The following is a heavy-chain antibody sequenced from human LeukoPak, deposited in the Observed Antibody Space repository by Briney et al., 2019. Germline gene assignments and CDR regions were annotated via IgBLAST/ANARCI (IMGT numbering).Heavy chain of an antibody. V-gene: IGHV3-30*02. D-gene: IGHD4-11*01. CDR1: GFTFSSYA. J-gene: IGHJ4*02. CDR3: AKDPYSNYDPYYFDY. Sequence: GGSLRLSCAASGFTFSSYAMSWVRQAPGKGLEWVAFIRYDGSHEYYADSVKDRFTISRDNSKNTLYLQMNSLRPEDTAMYYCAKDPYSNYDPYYFDYWGQGTLVTVSS. CDR2: IRYDGSHE.